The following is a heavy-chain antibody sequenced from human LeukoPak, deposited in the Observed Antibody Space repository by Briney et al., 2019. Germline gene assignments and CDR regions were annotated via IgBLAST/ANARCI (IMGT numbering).Heavy chain of an antibody. CDR1: GGSISSYS. Sequence: PSETLSLTCTVTGGSISSYSWSWIRQPPGKGLEWIGYNSGSTNYNPSLKSRVTISVDTSKNHFSLNLSSVTAADTAVYYCASHVVTTWGDYFDYWGQGTLVTVSS. D-gene: IGHD4-23*01. CDR3: ASHVVTTWGDYFDY. CDR2: NSGST. V-gene: IGHV4-59*08. J-gene: IGHJ4*02.